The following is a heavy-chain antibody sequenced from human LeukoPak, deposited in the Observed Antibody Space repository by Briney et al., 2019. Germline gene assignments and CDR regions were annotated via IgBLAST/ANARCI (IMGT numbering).Heavy chain of an antibody. CDR2: IYYTGST. CDR3: ARKRVDGFDI. J-gene: IGHJ3*02. CDR1: GGSISSGDYY. V-gene: IGHV4-31*03. Sequence: SQTLSLTCTVSGGSISSGDYYWSWIRQHPGKGLEWIGYIYYTGSTYYNASLKSRVTISLDTSKNRFSLKLSAVTAADTAVYYCARKRVDGFDIWGQGTMVTVSS.